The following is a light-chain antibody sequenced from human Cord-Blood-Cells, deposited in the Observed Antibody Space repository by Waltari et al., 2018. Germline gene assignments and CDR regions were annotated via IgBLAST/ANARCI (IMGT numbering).Light chain of an antibody. V-gene: IGKV1-39*01. CDR2: AAS. CDR3: QQSYSTPFT. J-gene: IGKJ3*01. Sequence: DIQMTQSPSSLSASVGDRVTITCRARQSISSYLNWYQQKPGKAPKLLIYAASSLQSGVPARCSGSGSGTDFTLTLSRLQPEDFATYYCQQSYSTPFTFGPGTKVDIK. CDR1: QSISSY.